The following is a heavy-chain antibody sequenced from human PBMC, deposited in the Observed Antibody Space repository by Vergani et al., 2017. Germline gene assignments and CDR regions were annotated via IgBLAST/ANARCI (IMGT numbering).Heavy chain of an antibody. CDR1: GGTFSSYA. Sequence: QVQLVQSGAEVKKPGSSVKVSCKASGGTFSSYAISWVRQAPGQGLEWMGGIIPIFGTANYAQKFQGRVTITADESTSTAYMELSSLRSEDTAVYYGARVRTEYCGGDCFDAFDIWGQGTMVTVSS. J-gene: IGHJ3*02. CDR2: IIPIFGTA. CDR3: ARVRTEYCGGDCFDAFDI. V-gene: IGHV1-69*01. D-gene: IGHD2-21*02.